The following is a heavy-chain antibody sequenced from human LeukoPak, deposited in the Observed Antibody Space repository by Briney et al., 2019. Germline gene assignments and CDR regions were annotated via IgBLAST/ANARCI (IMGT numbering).Heavy chain of an antibody. CDR3: ARDLGTGDVYTNRFDP. D-gene: IGHD1-7*01. J-gene: IGHJ5*02. Sequence: PGRSLRLSCAASGFTFSSYGMHWVRQAPGKGLEWVAVIWYDGSNKYYADSVQGRFTISRDDAKTSLYLQMNNLRAGDTAVYFCARDLGTGDVYTNRFDPWGQGTLVTVSS. CDR1: GFTFSSYG. CDR2: IWYDGSNK. V-gene: IGHV3-33*01.